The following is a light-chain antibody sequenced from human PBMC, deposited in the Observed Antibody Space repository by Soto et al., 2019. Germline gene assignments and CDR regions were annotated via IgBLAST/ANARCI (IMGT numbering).Light chain of an antibody. CDR1: QSISSY. CDR2: AAS. CDR3: QQSYPTPWA. V-gene: IGKV1-39*01. J-gene: IGKJ1*01. Sequence: DIQMTQSPSSLSASVGDRVTITCRASQSISSYLNWYQQKPGKAPNLLIYAASSLQSGVPSRFSGSGSGTDFTLTISSLQPEDFATYYCQQSYPTPWAFGQGTRVEIK.